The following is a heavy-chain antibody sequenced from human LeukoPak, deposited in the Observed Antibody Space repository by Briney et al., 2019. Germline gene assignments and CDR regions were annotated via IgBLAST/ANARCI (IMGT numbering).Heavy chain of an antibody. Sequence: PGGSLRLSCAASGFILSSYEMNWVRQAPGKGLEWVSYISSSGNTKYYADSVKGRCTISRDNAKNSLYLQMNSLRAEDTAVYYCARDRRVDSWGQGTLVTVSS. J-gene: IGHJ4*02. CDR1: GFILSSYE. V-gene: IGHV3-48*03. CDR3: ARDRRVDS. CDR2: ISSSGNTK.